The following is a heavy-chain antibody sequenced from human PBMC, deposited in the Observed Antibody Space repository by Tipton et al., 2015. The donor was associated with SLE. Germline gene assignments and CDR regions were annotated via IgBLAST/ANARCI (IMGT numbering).Heavy chain of an antibody. CDR1: GFTFSNHG. CDR2: IGGSGRYT. J-gene: IGHJ4*02. Sequence: SLRLSCAASGFTFSNHGMSWVRQAPGKGLEWVSGIGGSGRYTHYADSVKGRFTISRDNSKNTLYLQMSSLRAEDTAVYYCAKVSVRDRGSGGFGVIIIQGYYFDYWGQGTLVTVSS. CDR3: AKVSVRDRGSGGFGVIIIQGYYFDY. V-gene: IGHV3-23*01. D-gene: IGHD3-3*01.